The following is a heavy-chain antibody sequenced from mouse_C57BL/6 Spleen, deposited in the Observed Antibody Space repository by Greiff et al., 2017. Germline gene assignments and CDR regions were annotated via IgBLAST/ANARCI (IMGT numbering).Heavy chain of an antibody. Sequence: QVQLKQSGPGLVQPSQSLSITCTVSGFSLTSYGVHWVRQSPGKGLEWLGVIWSGGSTDYNAAFISRLSISKDNSKSQVFFKMNSLQADDTAIYYCARNDYGSSYGGYFDVWGTGTTVTVSS. V-gene: IGHV2-2*01. J-gene: IGHJ1*03. D-gene: IGHD1-1*01. CDR2: IWSGGST. CDR3: ARNDYGSSYGGYFDV. CDR1: GFSLTSYG.